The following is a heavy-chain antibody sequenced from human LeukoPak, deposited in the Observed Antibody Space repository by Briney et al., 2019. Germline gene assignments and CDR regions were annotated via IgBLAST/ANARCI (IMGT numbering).Heavy chain of an antibody. D-gene: IGHD1-20*01. CDR3: ARDSLITGRKGVDY. J-gene: IGHJ4*02. V-gene: IGHV1-69*13. CDR1: GGTFSSYA. Sequence: GASVKVSCKASGGTFSSYAISWVRQAPGQGLEWMGGIIPIFGTANYAQKFQGRVTITADESTSTAYMELSRLRSDDTAVYYCARDSLITGRKGVDYWGQGTLVTVSS. CDR2: IIPIFGTA.